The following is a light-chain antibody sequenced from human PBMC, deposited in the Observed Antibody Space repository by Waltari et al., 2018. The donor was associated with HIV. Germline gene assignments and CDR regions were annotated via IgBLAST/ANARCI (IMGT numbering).Light chain of an antibody. CDR2: GKN. V-gene: IGLV3-19*01. CDR1: SLRSYY. CDR3: NSRDSSGNHLMV. J-gene: IGLJ2*01. Sequence: SSELTQDPAVSVALGQTVRITCQGDSLRSYYASWYQQKPGQAPVLVIYGKNNRPSWIPDRFAVSSSGNTASLTITGAQAEDEADYYCNSRDSSGNHLMVFGGGTKLTVL.